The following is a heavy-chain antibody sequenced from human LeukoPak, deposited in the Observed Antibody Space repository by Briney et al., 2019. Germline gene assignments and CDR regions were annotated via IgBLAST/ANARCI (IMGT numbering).Heavy chain of an antibody. J-gene: IGHJ5*02. V-gene: IGHV1-46*01. D-gene: IGHD3-3*01. Sequence: ASVKVSCKASGYTFTSYYMHWVRQAPGQGLEWMGIINPSGGSTSYAQKFQGRVTMTRDTSTSTVYMELSSLRSEDTAVYYCARGGEAIFGVLNWFDPWGQGTLVTVSS. CDR3: ARGGEAIFGVLNWFDP. CDR1: GYTFTSYY. CDR2: INPSGGST.